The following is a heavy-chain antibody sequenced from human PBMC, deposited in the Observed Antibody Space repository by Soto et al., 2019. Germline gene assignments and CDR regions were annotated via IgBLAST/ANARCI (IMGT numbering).Heavy chain of an antibody. J-gene: IGHJ6*02. V-gene: IGHV3-30*18. Sequence: GGSLRLSCAVFGFTFSNYEMNWVRQAPGKGLEWVAFISYAGGNKYYADSVKGRFTISRDNSKTLYLQMNSLRREDTAVYYCAKDGGAGNFYYYGADVWGQGTTVTVSS. CDR2: ISYAGGNK. CDR1: GFTFSNYE. CDR3: AKDGGAGNFYYYGADV. D-gene: IGHD3-16*01.